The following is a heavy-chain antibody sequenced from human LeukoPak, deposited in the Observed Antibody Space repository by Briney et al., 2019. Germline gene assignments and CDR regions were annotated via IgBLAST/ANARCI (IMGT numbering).Heavy chain of an antibody. V-gene: IGHV4-34*01. CDR2: INHSGST. J-gene: IGHJ4*02. CDR1: GGSFSGYY. D-gene: IGHD3-22*01. CDR3: ARGGGYYSNYFDY. Sequence: ASETLSLTCAVYGGSFSGYYWSWIRQPPGKGLEWIGEINHSGSTNYNPSLKSRVTISEDTSKNQFSLKLSSVTAADTAVYYCARGGGYYSNYFDYWGQGTLVTVSS.